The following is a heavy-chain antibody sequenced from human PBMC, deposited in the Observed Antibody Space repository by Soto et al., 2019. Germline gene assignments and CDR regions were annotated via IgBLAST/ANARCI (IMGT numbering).Heavy chain of an antibody. CDR2: IYYSGST. V-gene: IGHV4-59*01. CDR3: ARDMPSGIAARGDAFDI. D-gene: IGHD6-6*01. CDR1: GGSISSYY. J-gene: IGHJ3*02. Sequence: SETLSLTCTVSGGSISSYYWSWIRQPPGKGLEWIGYIYYSGSTNYNPSLKSRVTISVDTYKNQFSLKLRSVTAADTAVYYCARDMPSGIAARGDAFDIWGQGTMVTVSS.